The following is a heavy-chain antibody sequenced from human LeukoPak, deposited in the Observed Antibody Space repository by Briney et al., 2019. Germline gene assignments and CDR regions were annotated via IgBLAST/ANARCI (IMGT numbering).Heavy chain of an antibody. Sequence: SVKVSCKASGGTFSSYAISWVRQAPGQGLEWMGGIIPIFGTANYAQKFQGRVTITADESTSTAYMELSSLRSEDTAVYYCARDDTSCSSTSCYSYWGQGTLVTVSS. V-gene: IGHV1-69*13. D-gene: IGHD2-2*01. CDR2: IIPIFGTA. CDR3: ARDDTSCSSTSCYSY. CDR1: GGTFSSYA. J-gene: IGHJ4*02.